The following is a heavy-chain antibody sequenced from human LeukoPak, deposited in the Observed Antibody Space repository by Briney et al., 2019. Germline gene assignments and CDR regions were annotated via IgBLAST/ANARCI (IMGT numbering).Heavy chain of an antibody. Sequence: GGSLRLSCAASGFTFSTYAMNWVCQAPGKGLEWVAIISYDGSNKYYADSVKGRFTISRDNSKNTLFLQMNSLRTEDMAVYYCARANSGYDLREGDYSYYYYMDVWGKGTTVTVSS. D-gene: IGHD5-12*01. CDR1: GFTFSTYA. J-gene: IGHJ6*03. CDR3: ARANSGYDLREGDYSYYYYMDV. CDR2: ISYDGSNK. V-gene: IGHV3-30-3*01.